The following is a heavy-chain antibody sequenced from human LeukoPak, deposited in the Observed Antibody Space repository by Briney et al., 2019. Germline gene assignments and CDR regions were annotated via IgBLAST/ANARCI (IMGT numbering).Heavy chain of an antibody. Sequence: GGSLRLSCAASGFTFRNYWMTGVREVPGKGLEWVAKIKEDGSDKNYVDSVKGRFTISRDNAKNSLFLQMISLRAEDTAVYYCARDASAYDSGGYYYDAFDIWGRGTMVTVPS. D-gene: IGHD3-22*01. CDR2: IKEDGSDK. V-gene: IGHV3-7*01. J-gene: IGHJ3*02. CDR1: GFTFRNYW. CDR3: ARDASAYDSGGYYYDAFDI.